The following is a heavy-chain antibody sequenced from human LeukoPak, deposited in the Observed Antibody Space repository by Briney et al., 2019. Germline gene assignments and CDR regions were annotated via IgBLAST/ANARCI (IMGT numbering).Heavy chain of an antibody. CDR2: MNPNSSNT. V-gene: IGHV1-8*02. CDR3: ARATPGGLHGYSFDY. CDR1: GYTFKNYD. J-gene: IGHJ4*02. Sequence: ASVKVSCKASGYTFKNYDINWVRQATGQGLEWMGWMNPNSSNTGFAQKFQDRVSMTRDTSINTAYMELTSLRFGDTAVYYCARATPGGLHGYSFDYWGQGTVVTVYS. D-gene: IGHD5-24*01.